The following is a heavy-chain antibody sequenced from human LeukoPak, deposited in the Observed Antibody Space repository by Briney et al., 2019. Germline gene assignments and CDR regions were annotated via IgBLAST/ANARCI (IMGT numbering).Heavy chain of an antibody. J-gene: IGHJ4*02. CDR1: GFTFTTYW. CDR3: ARVASNYDFDY. Sequence: GGSLRLSCAASGFTFTTYWMSWVRQAPGKGLEWVANMKPDGSEIFYVDSVKGRFTISRDNAQNSLYLQMNSLRAEDTALYYCARVASNYDFDYWGQGTLVSVSS. D-gene: IGHD4-11*01. CDR2: MKPDGSEI. V-gene: IGHV3-7*03.